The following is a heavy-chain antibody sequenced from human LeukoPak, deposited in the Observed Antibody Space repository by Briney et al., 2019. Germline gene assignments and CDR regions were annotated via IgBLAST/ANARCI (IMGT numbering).Heavy chain of an antibody. CDR2: IYYSGTT. CDR1: GGSISSSSYF. Sequence: PSETLSLTCTVSGGSISSSSYFWGWIRQPPGKGLEWIGSIYYSGTTYYSPSLKSRVTTSVDTSKNQFSLKLSSVTAADTAVYYCVRRDYASGFNAFDIRGQGTMVTVSS. V-gene: IGHV4-39*01. CDR3: VRRDYASGFNAFDI. J-gene: IGHJ3*02. D-gene: IGHD3-10*01.